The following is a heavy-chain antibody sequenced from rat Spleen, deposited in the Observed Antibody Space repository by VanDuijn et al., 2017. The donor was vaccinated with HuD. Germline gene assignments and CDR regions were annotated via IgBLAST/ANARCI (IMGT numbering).Heavy chain of an antibody. V-gene: IGHV5-31*01. CDR2: ITNTGGSI. J-gene: IGHJ2*01. Sequence: EVQLVESGGGLVQPGRSLKLSCVASGFTFNNYWMSWIRQAPGKGLEWVASITNTGGSIYYPDSVKGRFTISRDNEQNTLSLQMNSLRSEDTATYYCTSRGVVPLDYWGQGVMVTVSS. CDR1: GFTFNNYW. D-gene: IGHD1-1*01. CDR3: TSRGVVPLDY.